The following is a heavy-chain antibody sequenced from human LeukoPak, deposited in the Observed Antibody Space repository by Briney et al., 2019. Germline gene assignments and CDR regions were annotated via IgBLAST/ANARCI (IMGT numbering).Heavy chain of an antibody. D-gene: IGHD3-10*01. V-gene: IGHV4-34*01. CDR2: INHSGST. CDR3: ARGPERELFSPFDY. CDR1: GVSFSGYY. J-gene: IGHJ4*02. Sequence: PSETLSLTCAVYGVSFSGYYWSWIRQPPGKGLEWIGEINHSGSTNYNPSLKSRVTISVDTSKNQFSLKLSSVTAADTAVYYCARGPERELFSPFDYWGQGTLVTVSS.